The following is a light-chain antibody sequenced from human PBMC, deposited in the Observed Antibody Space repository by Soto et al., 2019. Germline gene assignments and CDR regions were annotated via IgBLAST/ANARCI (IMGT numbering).Light chain of an antibody. CDR3: QQFTTYPLS. Sequence: AIQLTQSPSSLSATVGDTVTITCRASRGIGNSVAWYQQKPGSPPRLLISDVSTLETGVPSRFSGCESGTSFTLAISSLQPEDFGTYYCQQFTTYPLSFGGGTKLEI. V-gene: IGKV1-13*02. J-gene: IGKJ4*01. CDR2: DVS. CDR1: RGIGNS.